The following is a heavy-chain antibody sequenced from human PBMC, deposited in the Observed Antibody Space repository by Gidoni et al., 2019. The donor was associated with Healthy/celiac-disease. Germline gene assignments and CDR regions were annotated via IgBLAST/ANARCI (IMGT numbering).Heavy chain of an antibody. D-gene: IGHD6-6*01. J-gene: IGHJ4*02. CDR2: ISSSSSDI. CDR3: ARDFRWYSSSSDYVDY. Sequence: EVQLVESGGGLVKPGGSLRLSFAASGFTFSSYSMNWVRQAPGKGLEWVSSISSSSSDIYYEDSVKGRFTISRDNAKNSLYLQRNSLRAEDTAVYYCARDFRWYSSSSDYVDYWGQGTLVTVSS. CDR1: GFTFSSYS. V-gene: IGHV3-21*01.